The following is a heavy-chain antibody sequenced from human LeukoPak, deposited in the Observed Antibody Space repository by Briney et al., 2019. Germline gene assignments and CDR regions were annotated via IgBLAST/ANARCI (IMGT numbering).Heavy chain of an antibody. J-gene: IGHJ3*02. CDR1: GFPFTSYD. CDR2: MNPNSGNT. CDR3: ARDRGREAFDI. D-gene: IGHD3-10*01. Sequence: GASVKVSCKASGFPFTSYDLNWVRQATGQGLEWMGWMNPNSGNTGYAQKFQGRVTITRTTSISTAYMELSSLTSEDTAVYYCARDRGREAFDIWGQGTMVTVSS. V-gene: IGHV1-8*03.